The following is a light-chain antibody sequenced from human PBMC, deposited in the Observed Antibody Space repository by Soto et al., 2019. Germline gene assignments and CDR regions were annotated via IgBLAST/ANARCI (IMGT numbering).Light chain of an antibody. CDR2: GNS. Sequence: QLVLTQPPSVSGTPGQRVTIYCTRSRSNIGAGYDVHWYQQLPGTAPKLLIYGNSNRPSGVPDRFSGSKSGTSASLAITGLQAEDEADYYCQSYDSSLSGYVVFGGGTKLTVL. CDR1: RSNIGAGYD. J-gene: IGLJ2*01. CDR3: QSYDSSLSGYVV. V-gene: IGLV1-40*01.